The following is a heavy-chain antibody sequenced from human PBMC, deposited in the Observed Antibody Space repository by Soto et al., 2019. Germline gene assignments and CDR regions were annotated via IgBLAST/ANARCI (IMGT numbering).Heavy chain of an antibody. D-gene: IGHD1-26*01. CDR3: ARGRRVGLAATVDY. CDR1: GFRFASYG. J-gene: IGHJ4*02. V-gene: IGHV3-33*05. CDR2: IINDGSEK. Sequence: GGSLRLSCVASGFRFASYGFHWVRQAPGKGLEWVAVIINDGSEKNHADSVKDRFTISRDNSKNTLYLQMDSLRAGDTALYYCARGRRVGLAATVDYWGLGSLVTVSS.